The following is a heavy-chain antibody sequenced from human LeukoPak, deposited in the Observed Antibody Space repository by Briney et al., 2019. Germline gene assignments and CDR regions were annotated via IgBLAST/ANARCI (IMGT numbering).Heavy chain of an antibody. CDR3: ARGVDTAMSLDP. V-gene: IGHV3-30*04. CDR2: ISYDGSNK. J-gene: IGHJ5*02. Sequence: PGGSLRLSCAASGFTFSSYAMRRVRQAPGKGLEWVAVISYDGSNKYYADSVKGRFTISRDNSKNTLYLQMNSLRAEDTAVYYCARGVDTAMSLDPWGQGTLVTVSS. CDR1: GFTFSSYA. D-gene: IGHD5-18*01.